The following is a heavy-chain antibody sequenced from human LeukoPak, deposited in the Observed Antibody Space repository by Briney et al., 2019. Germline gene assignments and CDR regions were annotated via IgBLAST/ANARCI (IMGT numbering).Heavy chain of an antibody. V-gene: IGHV4-59*11. CDR3: AGSRGYSYGYWFDP. D-gene: IGHD5-18*01. J-gene: IGHJ5*02. CDR2: IYYSGST. Sequence: SETLSLTCTDSGGSISSHYWSWIRQPPGKGLEWIGYIYYSGSTNYNPSLKSRVTISVDTSKNQFSLKLSSVTAADTAVYYCAGSRGYSYGYWFDPWGQGTLVTVSS. CDR1: GGSISSHY.